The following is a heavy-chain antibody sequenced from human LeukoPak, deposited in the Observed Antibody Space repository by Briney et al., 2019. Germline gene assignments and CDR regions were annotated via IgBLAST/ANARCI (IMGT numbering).Heavy chain of an antibody. Sequence: SETLSLTCTVSGGSTSSYYWSWIRQPPGKGLEWIGYIYYSGSTNYNPSLKSRVTISVDTSKNQFSLKLSSVTAADTAVYYCARGAPWFDPWGQGTLVTVSS. J-gene: IGHJ5*02. CDR2: IYYSGST. CDR1: GGSTSSYY. V-gene: IGHV4-59*01. CDR3: ARGAPWFDP.